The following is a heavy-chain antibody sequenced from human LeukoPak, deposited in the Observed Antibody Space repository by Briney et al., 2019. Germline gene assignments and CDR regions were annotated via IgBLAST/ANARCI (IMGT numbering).Heavy chain of an antibody. Sequence: GGSLRLSCAASGFTFSSYAMSWVRQAPGKGLEWVSTIGGGGEYTYYADSVKGRFIISRDNSKNTFYLQMNSLRAEDTAVYYCARGAWFESFDYWGQGTLVTVSS. CDR2: IGGGGEYT. CDR1: GFTFSSYA. V-gene: IGHV3-23*01. D-gene: IGHD3-10*01. CDR3: ARGAWFESFDY. J-gene: IGHJ4*02.